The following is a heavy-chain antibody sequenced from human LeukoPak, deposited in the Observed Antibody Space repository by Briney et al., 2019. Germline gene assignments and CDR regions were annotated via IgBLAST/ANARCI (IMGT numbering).Heavy chain of an antibody. J-gene: IGHJ6*03. Sequence: PGGSLRLSCAASGFTFSSYSMNWVRQAPGKGLEWVSSISSSSSYIYYADSVKGRFTISRDNAKNSLYLQMNSLRAEDTAVYYCARILGNDYGDYDGNYYYMDVWGKGTTVTVSS. D-gene: IGHD4-17*01. CDR2: ISSSSSYI. CDR3: ARILGNDYGDYDGNYYYMDV. V-gene: IGHV3-21*01. CDR1: GFTFSSYS.